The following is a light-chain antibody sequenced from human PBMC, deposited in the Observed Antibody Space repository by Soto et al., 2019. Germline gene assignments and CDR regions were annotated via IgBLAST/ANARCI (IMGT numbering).Light chain of an antibody. J-gene: IGKJ4*01. CDR3: QQYGTSPST. Sequence: EIVLTQSPGTLSLSPGERATLSCRASQSVSSSYLAWYQQKPGQAPRLLIYGASTRATGIPVRFSGSGSGTDFTLTISSLEPEDSAVYYCQQYGTSPSTFGGGTKVDIK. CDR1: QSVSSSY. V-gene: IGKV3-20*01. CDR2: GAS.